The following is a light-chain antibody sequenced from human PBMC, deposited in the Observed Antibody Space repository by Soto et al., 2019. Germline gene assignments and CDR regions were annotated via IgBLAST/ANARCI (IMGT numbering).Light chain of an antibody. CDR1: QASSSW. V-gene: IGKV1-12*01. Sequence: DIQMTQSPSSVSASVGDRVTITCRASQASSSWLAWYQQKPGKAPELLIYTASSLQSGVPSRFSGSGSGTDFTLTISSLQPEDFATYYCQQASSFPPTFGQGTKVEIK. CDR3: QQASSFPPT. CDR2: TAS. J-gene: IGKJ1*01.